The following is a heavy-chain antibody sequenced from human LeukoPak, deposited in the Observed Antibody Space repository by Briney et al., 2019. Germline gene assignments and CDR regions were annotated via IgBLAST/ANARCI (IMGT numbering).Heavy chain of an antibody. Sequence: PGGSLRLSCAASGFTFSDYYMSWVRQAPGKGLEWVSAISGSGGSTYYADSVKGRFTISRDNSKNTLYLQMNSLRAEDTAVYYCAKSSPWGYSYGFSCYYFDYWGQGTLVTVSS. V-gene: IGHV3-23*01. D-gene: IGHD5-18*01. J-gene: IGHJ4*02. CDR1: GFTFSDYY. CDR2: ISGSGGST. CDR3: AKSSPWGYSYGFSCYYFDY.